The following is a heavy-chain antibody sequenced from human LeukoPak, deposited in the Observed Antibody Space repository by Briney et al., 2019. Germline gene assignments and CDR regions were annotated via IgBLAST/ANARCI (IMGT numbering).Heavy chain of an antibody. CDR2: IYYSGRT. D-gene: IGHD3-22*01. V-gene: IGHV4-39*01. CDR1: GGSISSITYY. J-gene: IGHJ4*02. Sequence: SETLSLTCTVSGGSISSITYYWAWIRQPPGKGLEYIGSIYYSGRTYYNPSLKSRVTISVDTSKNQFSLKLSFVTAADTAVYYCARRYHYYDGSGVYYVDYWGQGTLVTVSS. CDR3: ARRYHYYDGSGVYYVDY.